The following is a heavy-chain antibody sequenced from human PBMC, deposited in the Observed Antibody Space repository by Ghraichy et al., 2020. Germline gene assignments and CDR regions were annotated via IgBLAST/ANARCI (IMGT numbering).Heavy chain of an antibody. CDR2: INHSGST. CDR1: GGSFSGYY. V-gene: IGHV4-34*01. J-gene: IGHJ5*02. CDR3: ARGTRSIAAAGSHWFDP. D-gene: IGHD6-13*01. Sequence: SETLSLTCAVYGGSFSGYYWSWIRQPPGKGLEWIGEINHSGSTNYNPSLKSRVTISVDTSKNQFSLKLSSVTAADTAVYYCARGTRSIAAAGSHWFDPWGQGTLVTVSS.